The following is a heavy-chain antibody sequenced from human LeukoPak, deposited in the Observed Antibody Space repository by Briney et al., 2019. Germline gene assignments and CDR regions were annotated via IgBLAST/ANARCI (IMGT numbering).Heavy chain of an antibody. CDR3: AREQRIVVAPAAMSGYFDY. CDR1: GFTFSSYA. V-gene: IGHV3-30*04. CDR2: ISYDGSNK. Sequence: GGSLRLSCAASGFTFSSYAMHWVRQAPGKGLEWVAVISYDGSNKYYADSVKGRFTISRDNSKNTLYLQTNSLRAEDTAVYYCAREQRIVVAPAAMSGYFDYWGQGTLVTVSS. D-gene: IGHD2-2*01. J-gene: IGHJ4*02.